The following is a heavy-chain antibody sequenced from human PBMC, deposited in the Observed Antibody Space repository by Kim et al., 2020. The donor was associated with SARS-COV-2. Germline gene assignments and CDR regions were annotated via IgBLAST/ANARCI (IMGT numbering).Heavy chain of an antibody. CDR1: GFTFDDYA. Sequence: GGSLRLSCAASGFTFDDYAMHWVRQAPGKGLEWVSLISGDGGSTYYADSVKGRFTISRDNSKNSLYLQMNSLRTEDTALYYCAKDIHSSSWYFWRYFQHWGQGTLVTVSS. V-gene: IGHV3-43*02. J-gene: IGHJ1*01. D-gene: IGHD6-13*01. CDR3: AKDIHSSSWYFWRYFQH. CDR2: ISGDGGST.